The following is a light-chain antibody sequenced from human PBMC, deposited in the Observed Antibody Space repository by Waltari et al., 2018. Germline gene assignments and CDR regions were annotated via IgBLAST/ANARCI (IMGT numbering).Light chain of an antibody. Sequence: IVLTQSPGTLSLSPGERATLSCRASQSVRRTLAWYQQKPGQAPRLRIFGESTRATGIPDKLSGSGSGTDFSLTISRLEPEDFAVYYCQHYVRLPATFGQGTKVEIK. V-gene: IGKV3-20*01. CDR3: QHYVRLPAT. J-gene: IGKJ1*01. CDR1: QSVRRT. CDR2: GES.